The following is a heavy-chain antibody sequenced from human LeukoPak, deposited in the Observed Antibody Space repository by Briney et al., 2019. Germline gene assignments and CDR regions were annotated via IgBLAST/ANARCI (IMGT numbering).Heavy chain of an antibody. V-gene: IGHV1-69*06. J-gene: IGHJ4*02. CDR2: IIPIFGTA. CDR3: ARDGDCSGGSCPLDY. Sequence: GSSVKASCKASGGTFSSYAISWVRQAPGQGLEWMGGIIPIFGTANYAQKFQGRVTITADKSTSTAYMELSSLRSEDTAVYYCARDGDCSGGSCPLDYWGQGTLVTVSS. D-gene: IGHD2-15*01. CDR1: GGTFSSYA.